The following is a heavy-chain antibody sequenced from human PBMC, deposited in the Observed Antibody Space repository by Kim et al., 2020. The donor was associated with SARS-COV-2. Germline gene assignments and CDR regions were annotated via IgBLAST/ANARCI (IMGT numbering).Heavy chain of an antibody. CDR3: ARLQSGYVDY. D-gene: IGHD3-3*01. J-gene: IGHJ4*02. V-gene: IGHV4-39*01. CDR1: GGSISSSSYY. Sequence: SETLSLTCTVSGGSISSSSYYWGWIRQPPGKGLEWIGSIYYSGSTYYNPSLKSRVTISVDTSKNQFSLKLSSVTAADTAVYYCARLQSGYVDYWGQGTLVTVSS. CDR2: IYYSGST.